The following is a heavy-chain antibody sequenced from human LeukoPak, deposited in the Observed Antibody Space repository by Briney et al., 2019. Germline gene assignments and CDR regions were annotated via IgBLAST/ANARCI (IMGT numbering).Heavy chain of an antibody. J-gene: IGHJ3*02. D-gene: IGHD3-22*01. CDR3: ARDYDSSGYYYLEDAFDI. CDR2: IWYDGSNK. CDR1: GFTFSDYY. Sequence: EAGGSLRLSCAASGFTFSDYYMSWIRQAPGKGLEWVAVIWYDGSNKYYADSVKGRFTISRDNSKNTLYLQMNSLRAEDTAVYYCARDYDSSGYYYLEDAFDIWGQGTMVTVSS. V-gene: IGHV3-33*08.